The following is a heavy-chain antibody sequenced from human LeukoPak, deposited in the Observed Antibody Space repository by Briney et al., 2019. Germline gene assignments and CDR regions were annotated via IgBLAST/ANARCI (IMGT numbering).Heavy chain of an antibody. J-gene: IGHJ4*02. Sequence: GGSLRLSCAASGFTFSSYAMHWVRQAPGKGLEWVSAISGSGGSTYYADSVKGRFTISRDNSKNTLYLQMNSLRAEDTAVYYCAKGTQIPYYDFWSGFPEGNYFDYWGQGTLVTVSS. V-gene: IGHV3-23*01. CDR1: GFTFSSYA. CDR2: ISGSGGST. D-gene: IGHD3-3*01. CDR3: AKGTQIPYYDFWSGFPEGNYFDY.